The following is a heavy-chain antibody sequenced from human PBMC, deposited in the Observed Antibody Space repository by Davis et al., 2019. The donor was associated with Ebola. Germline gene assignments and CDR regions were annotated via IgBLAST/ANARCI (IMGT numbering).Heavy chain of an antibody. Sequence: ASVKVSCKASGYTFTSYYMHWVRQPPGQGLEWMGIINPSGGSTSYAQKFQGRVTMTRDTSTSTVYMELSSLRSEDTAVYYCARDSVAYYDFWSGHRTPSPGYWGQGTLVTVSS. D-gene: IGHD3-3*01. CDR1: GYTFTSYY. CDR3: ARDSVAYYDFWSGHRTPSPGY. CDR2: INPSGGST. J-gene: IGHJ4*02. V-gene: IGHV1-46*01.